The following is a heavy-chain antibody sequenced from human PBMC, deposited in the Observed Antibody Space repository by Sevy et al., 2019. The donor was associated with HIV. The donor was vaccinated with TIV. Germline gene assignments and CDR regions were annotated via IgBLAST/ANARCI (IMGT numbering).Heavy chain of an antibody. Sequence: SETLSLTCTVSGGSISSSYWSWIRQTPGKRLEWIGYIYYTGNAKYNASLKSRVTISIDTSKKQFSLKLSSVTAADTAVYDWARGYALGIHFGMDVWGQGTTVTVSS. CDR3: ARGYALGIHFGMDV. J-gene: IGHJ6*02. CDR1: GGSISSSY. CDR2: IYYTGNA. V-gene: IGHV4-59*01. D-gene: IGHD1-1*01.